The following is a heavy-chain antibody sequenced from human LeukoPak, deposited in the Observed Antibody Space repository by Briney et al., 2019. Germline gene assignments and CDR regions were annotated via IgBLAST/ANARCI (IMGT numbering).Heavy chain of an antibody. CDR1: GFTFSSYW. CDR3: ARDLGRNLWFGALSWFDP. D-gene: IGHD3-10*01. V-gene: IGHV3-74*01. CDR2: INSDGSST. Sequence: PGGSLRLSCAASGFTFSSYWMHWVRQAPGKGLVWVSRINSDGSSTSYADSVKGRFTISRDNAKNTLYLQMNSLRAEDTAVYYCARDLGRNLWFGALSWFDPWGQGTLVTVSS. J-gene: IGHJ5*02.